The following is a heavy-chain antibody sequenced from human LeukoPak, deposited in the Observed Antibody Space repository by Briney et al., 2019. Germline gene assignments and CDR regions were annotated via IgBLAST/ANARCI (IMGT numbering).Heavy chain of an antibody. J-gene: IGHJ4*02. D-gene: IGHD2-21*02. CDR1: GYTFTSYG. Sequence: ASVKVSCKASGYTFTSYGGSWVRQAPVQAGEGMGWISAYNGNTNYAQKLQGRVTMTTDTSTSPAYMELRSLRSDDTAVYYCARDDQSGDCEGYWGQGTLVTVSS. CDR3: ARDDQSGDCEGY. CDR2: ISAYNGNT. V-gene: IGHV1-18*01.